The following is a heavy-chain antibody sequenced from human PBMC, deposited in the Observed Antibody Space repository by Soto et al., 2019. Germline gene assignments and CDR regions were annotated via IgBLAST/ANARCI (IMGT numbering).Heavy chain of an antibody. J-gene: IGHJ4*02. Sequence: GASVKVSCKAPGGTFSSYAISWVRQAPGQGLEWMGGIIPIFGTANYAQKFQGRVTITADESTSTAYMELSSLRSEDTAVYYCARDFRAYRGSYRFDYWGQGTLVTVSS. CDR2: IIPIFGTA. V-gene: IGHV1-69*13. CDR3: ARDFRAYRGSYRFDY. D-gene: IGHD1-26*01. CDR1: GGTFSSYA.